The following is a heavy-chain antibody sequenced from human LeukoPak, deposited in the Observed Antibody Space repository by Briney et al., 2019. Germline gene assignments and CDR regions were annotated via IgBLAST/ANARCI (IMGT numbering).Heavy chain of an antibody. CDR2: ISYDGSNK. CDR3: ARDRHDSSSSGLRY. D-gene: IGHD6-6*01. J-gene: IGHJ4*02. Sequence: GGSLRLSCAASGFTFSIYWMSWVRQAPGKGLEWVAVISYDGSNKYYADSVKGRFTISRDNSKNTLYLQMNSLRAEDTAVYYCARDRHDSSSSGLRYWGQGTLVTVSS. V-gene: IGHV3-30-3*01. CDR1: GFTFSIYW.